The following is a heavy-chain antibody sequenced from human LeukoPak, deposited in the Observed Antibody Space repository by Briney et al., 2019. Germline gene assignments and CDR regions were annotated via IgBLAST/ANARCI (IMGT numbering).Heavy chain of an antibody. D-gene: IGHD6-19*01. V-gene: IGHV1-18*01. CDR2: ISAYNGNT. J-gene: IGHJ6*02. CDR3: ARDSPNSSGWSASLWYYYGMDV. Sequence: GASVKVSCKASGYTFTSYGISWVRQAPGQGLEWMGWISAYNGNTNYTQKLQGRVTMTTDTSTGTAYMELRSLRSDDTAVYYCARDSPNSSGWSASLWYYYGMDVWGQGTTVTVSS. CDR1: GYTFTSYG.